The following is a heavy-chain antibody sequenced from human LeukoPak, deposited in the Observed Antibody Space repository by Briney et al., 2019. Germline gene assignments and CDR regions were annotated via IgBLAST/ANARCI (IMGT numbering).Heavy chain of an antibody. V-gene: IGHV1-46*01. CDR3: ARDKGWLQSRQAQVHYYYYYYMDV. D-gene: IGHD5-24*01. Sequence: ASVKVSCKASGYTFTRHYMHWVRQAPGQGLEWMGVINPRGTSTIYAEKFQGRIILTRDMSSTTDYMELSSLKSDDTAVYYCARDKGWLQSRQAQVHYYYYYYMDVWGKETTVTVSS. J-gene: IGHJ6*03. CDR1: GYTFTRHY. CDR2: INPRGTST.